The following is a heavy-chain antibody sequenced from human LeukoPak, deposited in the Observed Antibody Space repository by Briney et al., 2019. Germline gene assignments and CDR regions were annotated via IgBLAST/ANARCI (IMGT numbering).Heavy chain of an antibody. CDR2: ISSSSSYI. Sequence: GGSLRLSCAASGFTFSSYSMNWVRQAPGKGLDWVSSISSSSSYIYYADSVKGRFTISRDNAKNSLYLQMNSLRAEDTAVYYCARDTGYCSSTSCPGPDFDYWGQGTLVTVSS. CDR1: GFTFSSYS. CDR3: ARDTGYCSSTSCPGPDFDY. D-gene: IGHD2-2*01. V-gene: IGHV3-21*01. J-gene: IGHJ4*02.